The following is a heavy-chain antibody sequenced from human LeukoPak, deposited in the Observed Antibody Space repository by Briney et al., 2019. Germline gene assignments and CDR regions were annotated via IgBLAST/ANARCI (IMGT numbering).Heavy chain of an antibody. J-gene: IGHJ3*02. D-gene: IGHD3-22*01. Sequence: GGSLRLSCAASGFTFSSYSMNWVRQAPGKGLEWVSSISSSSSYIYYADSVKGRFTISRDNAKNSLYLQMNSLGAEDTAVYYCARDPQYYYDSINKGAFDIWGQGTMVTVSS. CDR3: ARDPQYYYDSINKGAFDI. V-gene: IGHV3-21*01. CDR1: GFTFSSYS. CDR2: ISSSSSYI.